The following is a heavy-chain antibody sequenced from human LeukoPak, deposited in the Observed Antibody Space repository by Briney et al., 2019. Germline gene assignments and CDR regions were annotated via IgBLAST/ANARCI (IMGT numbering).Heavy chain of an antibody. V-gene: IGHV3-23*01. CDR3: AKDSHWILFDD. CDR1: GFTFTTYG. J-gene: IGHJ4*02. CDR2: IGGSGTRA. D-gene: IGHD2-2*03. Sequence: GGSLRLSCSASGFTFTTYGMNWVRQAPGKGLEWVSGIGGSGTRAYYADSVKGRFTISRDNSKNTLYLQMDSLRDEDTAVYYCAKDSHWILFDDWGQGTLVTVSS.